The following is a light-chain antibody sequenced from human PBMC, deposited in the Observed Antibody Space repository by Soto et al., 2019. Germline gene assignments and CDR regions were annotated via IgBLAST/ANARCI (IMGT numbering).Light chain of an antibody. CDR1: SSDGGGSDF. V-gene: IGLV2-14*03. J-gene: IGLJ1*01. Sequence: QSVLTQPPSVSGSPGQSITISCTGTSSDGGGSDFVSWYQQYPGKAPRLMIYDVSNRPSGVSNLFSGSKSGNTASLTISVLQAEDEADYYCISYTINTFYVFGTG. CDR3: ISYTINTFYV. CDR2: DVS.